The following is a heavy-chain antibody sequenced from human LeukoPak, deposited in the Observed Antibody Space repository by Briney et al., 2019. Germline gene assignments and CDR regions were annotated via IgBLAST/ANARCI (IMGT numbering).Heavy chain of an antibody. Sequence: PGGSLRLSCAASGFTFSTYWMSWVRQAPGKGLEWVANIKHDGSEKYYVDSVKGRFTISRDNAKNSLYLQMNSLRAEDTAVYYCARIQYQVPAFDYWGQGTLVTVSS. CDR2: IKHDGSEK. V-gene: IGHV3-7*05. CDR3: ARIQYQVPAFDY. J-gene: IGHJ4*02. D-gene: IGHD2-2*01. CDR1: GFTFSTYW.